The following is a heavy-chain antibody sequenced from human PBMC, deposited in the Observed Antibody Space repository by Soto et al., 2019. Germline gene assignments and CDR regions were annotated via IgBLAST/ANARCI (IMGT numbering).Heavy chain of an antibody. V-gene: IGHV3-33*01. D-gene: IGHD4-17*01. J-gene: IGHJ4*02. CDR1: GFTFSSYG. CDR3: AREGTTVTIAY. CDR2: IWYDGSNK. Sequence: QVQLVESGGGVVQPGRSLRLSCAASGFTFSSYGMHWVRQAPGKGLEWVAVIWYDGSNKYYADSVKGRFTISRDNSKNTLYLKMNSLRAEDTAVYYCAREGTTVTIAYWGQGTLVTVSS.